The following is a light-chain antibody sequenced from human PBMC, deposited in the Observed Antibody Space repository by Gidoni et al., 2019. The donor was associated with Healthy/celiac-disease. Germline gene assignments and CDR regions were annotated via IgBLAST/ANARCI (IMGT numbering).Light chain of an antibody. CDR1: SSNIGSNT. Sequence: SALTQPPSASGTPGQRVTISCSGSSSNIGSNTVNWYQQLPGTAPKLLIYSNNQRPSGVPDRFSGSKSGTSASLAISGLQSEDEADYYCAAWDDSLNGVWVFGGGTKLTVL. CDR2: SNN. J-gene: IGLJ3*02. CDR3: AAWDDSLNGVWV. V-gene: IGLV1-44*01.